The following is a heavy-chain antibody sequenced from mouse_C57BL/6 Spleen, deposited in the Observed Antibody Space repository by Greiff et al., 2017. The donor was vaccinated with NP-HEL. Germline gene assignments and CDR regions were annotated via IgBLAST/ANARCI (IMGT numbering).Heavy chain of an antibody. V-gene: IGHV1-82*01. CDR3: ARQLRLLDFDY. CDR1: GYAFSSSW. D-gene: IGHD3-2*02. J-gene: IGHJ2*01. Sequence: QVQLKQSGPELVKPGASVKISCKASGYAFSSSWMNWVKQRPGKGLEWIGRIYPGDGDTNDNGKFKGKATLTADKSSSTAYMQLSSLTSEDSAVYFCARQLRLLDFDYWGQGTTLTVSS. CDR2: IYPGDGDT.